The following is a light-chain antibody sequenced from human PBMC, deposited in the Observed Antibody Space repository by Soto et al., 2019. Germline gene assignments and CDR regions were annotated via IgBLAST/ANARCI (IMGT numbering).Light chain of an antibody. J-gene: IGLJ3*02. V-gene: IGLV1-40*01. CDR3: QSYDRSLSGWV. CDR2: GNS. CDR1: SSNIGAGYD. Sequence: QSVLTQPPSVSGAPGQRVTISCTGRSSNIGAGYDVHWYQQLPGTAPKLLIYGNSKRPSGVPDRFSGSKSGTSASLAITGLQDEDEADYYCQSYDRSLSGWVFGGGTKLTVL.